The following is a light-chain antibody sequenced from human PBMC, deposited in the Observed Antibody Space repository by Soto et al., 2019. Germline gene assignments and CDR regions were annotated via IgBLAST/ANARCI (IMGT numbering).Light chain of an antibody. V-gene: IGKV3-11*01. CDR3: QQRSNWSPPYT. CDR1: QSVSVY. Sequence: EIVLTQSPATLSLSPGETATLSCRASQSVSVYLAWYRQKPGQAPRLLIYDAMHRATGIPPRFSGSGSGTDFTLTIRSLEPEDFALYYCQQRSNWSPPYTFGQGTKLEI. J-gene: IGKJ2*01. CDR2: DAM.